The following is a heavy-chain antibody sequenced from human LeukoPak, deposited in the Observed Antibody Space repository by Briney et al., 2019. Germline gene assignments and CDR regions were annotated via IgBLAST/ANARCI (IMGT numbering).Heavy chain of an antibody. D-gene: IGHD4/OR15-4a*01. V-gene: IGHV3-64D*06. Sequence: GGSLRLSCSASGFTFSSYAMHWVRQAPGKGLEYVAAISSNGGSTYYADSVKGRFTISRDNSKNTLYLQMSSLRAQDTAVYYCVKGPAAMVDFDYWGQGTLVTVSS. CDR1: GFTFSSYA. J-gene: IGHJ4*02. CDR2: ISSNGGST. CDR3: VKGPAAMVDFDY.